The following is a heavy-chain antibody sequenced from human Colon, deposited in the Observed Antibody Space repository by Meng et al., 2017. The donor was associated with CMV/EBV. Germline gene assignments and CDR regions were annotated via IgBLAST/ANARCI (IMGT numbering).Heavy chain of an antibody. CDR2: VRSKIYGGTR. CDR3: ARGRTGTGWKYYFDY. J-gene: IGHJ4*02. V-gene: IGHV3-49*04. Sequence: GGSLRLSCTASGFTFGDYGMTWVRQAPGKGLEWVGFVRSKIYGGTREYAASVEGRFTVSRDDSTSIVYLQLNSLITEDTAVYYCARGRTGTGWKYYFDYWGRGTLVTVSS. D-gene: IGHD6-19*01. CDR1: GFTFGDYG.